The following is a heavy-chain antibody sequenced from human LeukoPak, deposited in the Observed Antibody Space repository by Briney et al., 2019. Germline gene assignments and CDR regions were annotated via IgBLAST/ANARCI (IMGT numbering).Heavy chain of an antibody. J-gene: IGHJ4*02. CDR2: IKQDGSET. CDR3: ARQRGSGCLDY. CDR1: RFTLSNYW. D-gene: IGHD6-19*01. Sequence: GGSLRLSCAASRFTLSNYWMSWVRQAPGKGLEWVANIKQDGSETYYVDSVKGRITISRDNAKNSLSLQMNSLRAEDTAVYYCARQRGSGCLDYWGQGSLVTVSS. V-gene: IGHV3-7*01.